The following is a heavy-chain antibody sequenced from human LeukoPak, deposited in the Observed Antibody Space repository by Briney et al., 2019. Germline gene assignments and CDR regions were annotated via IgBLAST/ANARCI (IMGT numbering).Heavy chain of an antibody. Sequence: SXXASGXTFSSYEMNWGRQAPGKGLEWVSYISSSGSTIYYADSVKGRFTISRDNAKNSLYLQMNSLRAEDTAVYYCARDFGSGWSYDYWGQGTLVTVSS. V-gene: IGHV3-48*03. J-gene: IGHJ4*02. CDR3: ARDFGSGWSYDY. CDR2: ISSSGSTI. D-gene: IGHD6-19*01. CDR1: GXTFSSYE.